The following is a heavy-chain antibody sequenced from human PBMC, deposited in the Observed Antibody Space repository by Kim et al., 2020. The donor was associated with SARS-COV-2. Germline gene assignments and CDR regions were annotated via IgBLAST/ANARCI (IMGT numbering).Heavy chain of an antibody. V-gene: IGHV3-23*01. J-gene: IGHJ2*01. D-gene: IGHD6-6*01. CDR3: AKPRPHWYFEL. Sequence: YAGSVKGRFSISKDNSNNILYLQMDSLRAADTAMYYCAKPRPHWYFELWGRGTLVTVSS.